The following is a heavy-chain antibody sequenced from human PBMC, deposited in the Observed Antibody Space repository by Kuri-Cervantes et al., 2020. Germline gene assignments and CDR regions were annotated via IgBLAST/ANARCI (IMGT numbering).Heavy chain of an antibody. V-gene: IGHV1-8*01. CDR3: ARDPHNSYYDILTGYYRTVGWFDP. CDR1: GYTFTSYD. J-gene: IGHJ5*02. Sequence: ASVKVSCKASGYTFTSYDINWVRQATGQGLEWMGWMNPNSGNTGYAQKFQGRVTMTRDTSTSTVYMELSSLRSEDTAVYYCARDPHNSYYDILTGYYRTVGWFDPWGQGTLVTVSS. D-gene: IGHD3-9*01. CDR2: MNPNSGNT.